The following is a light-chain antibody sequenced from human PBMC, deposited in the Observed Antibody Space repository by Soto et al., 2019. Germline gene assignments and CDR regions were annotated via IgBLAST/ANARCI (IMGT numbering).Light chain of an antibody. CDR2: EVD. CDR1: SSDIGDYNY. CDR3: SSYTTTSTYV. V-gene: IGLV2-14*01. J-gene: IGLJ1*01. Sequence: QSALTQPASVSGSPGQSLTISCVGPSSDIGDYNYVSWYQQHPGQAPKLIIYEVDNRPSGISTRFSGSKSGNTASLTISGLQPEDEADYYRSSYTTTSTYVFGAGTKVTV.